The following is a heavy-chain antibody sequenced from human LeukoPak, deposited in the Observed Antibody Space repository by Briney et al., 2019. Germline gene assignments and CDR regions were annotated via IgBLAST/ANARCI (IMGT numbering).Heavy chain of an antibody. CDR3: ARKNPLYCSGGSCYSLNAFDI. D-gene: IGHD2-15*01. CDR2: IYHSGST. V-gene: IGHV4-38-2*01. CDR1: GYSISGGYY. Sequence: PSETLSLTCAVSGYSISGGYYWGWIRQPPGKGLEWIGSIYHSGSTYYNPSLKSRVTISVDTSKNQFSLKLSSVTAADTAVYYCARKNPLYCSGGSCYSLNAFDIWGQGTMITVSS. J-gene: IGHJ3*02.